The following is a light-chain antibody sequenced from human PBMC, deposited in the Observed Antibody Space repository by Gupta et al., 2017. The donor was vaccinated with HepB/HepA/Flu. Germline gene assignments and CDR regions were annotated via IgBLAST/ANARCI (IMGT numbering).Light chain of an antibody. CDR1: QSIGKY. CDR3: QQNSSTPS. J-gene: IGKJ3*01. V-gene: IGKV1-39*01. Sequence: DIQMTQSPSSFSAFVGDRVTITFRASQSIGKYLNWYQKKPGKPPNLLIYIASSLQTGVPSRFSGSGSGTDFTLTISSLQPEDFATYYCQQNSSTPSFGPGTKVDIK. CDR2: IAS.